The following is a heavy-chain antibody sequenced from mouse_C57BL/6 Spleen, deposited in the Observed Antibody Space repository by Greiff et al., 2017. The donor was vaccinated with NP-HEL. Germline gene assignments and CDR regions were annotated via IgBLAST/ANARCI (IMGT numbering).Heavy chain of an antibody. D-gene: IGHD2-5*01. CDR2: INPSSGYT. V-gene: IGHV1-4*01. Sequence: VQLQQSGAELARPGASVKMSCKASGYTFTSYTMHWVKQRPGQGLEWIGSINPSSGYTKYNQKFKAKATLTADKSSSTAYMQLSSLTSEDSSVYYCASPAYYSNYEHAMDYWRQGTSVTVSS. CDR1: GYTFTSYT. J-gene: IGHJ4*01. CDR3: ASPAYYSNYEHAMDY.